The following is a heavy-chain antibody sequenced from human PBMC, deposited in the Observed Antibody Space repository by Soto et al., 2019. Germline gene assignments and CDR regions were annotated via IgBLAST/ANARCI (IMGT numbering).Heavy chain of an antibody. CDR2: INAGNGNT. Sequence: GASVKVSCKASGYTFTSYAMHWVRQAPGQRLEWMGWINAGNGNTKYSQKFQGRVTITRDTSASTAYMELSSLRSEDTAVYYCARDRLELYYAFDYWGQGTLVTVSS. D-gene: IGHD3-3*01. J-gene: IGHJ4*02. CDR1: GYTFTSYA. V-gene: IGHV1-3*01. CDR3: ARDRLELYYAFDY.